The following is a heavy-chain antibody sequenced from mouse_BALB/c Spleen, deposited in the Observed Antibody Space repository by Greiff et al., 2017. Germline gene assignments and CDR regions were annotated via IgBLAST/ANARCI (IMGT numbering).Heavy chain of an antibody. Sequence: VQLQQSGPSLVQPSQSLSITCTVSGFSLTSYGVHWVRQSPGKGLEWLGVIWRGGSTDYNAAFMSRLSITKDNSKTQVFFKMNSLQSDDTAIFYGAKSYYYGSSYAYYFDYWGQGTTLTVSS. D-gene: IGHD1-1*01. CDR2: IWRGGST. CDR3: AKSYYYGSSYAYYFDY. CDR1: GFSLTSYG. J-gene: IGHJ2*01. V-gene: IGHV2-5-1*01.